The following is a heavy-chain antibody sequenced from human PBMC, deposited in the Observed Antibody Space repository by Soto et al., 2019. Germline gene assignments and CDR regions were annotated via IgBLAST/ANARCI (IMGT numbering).Heavy chain of an antibody. J-gene: IGHJ4*02. Sequence: GASVKVSCKASGYTFTNYYIPWVRQAPGQGLEWMGMINPNNDNTNYAQNFQGRVTMTVDTSTKTVYMELRPLTSDDTAVYYCARHATAYNYGFDYWGEGTLVTVSP. V-gene: IGHV1-18*04. CDR3: ARHATAYNYGFDY. CDR1: GYTFTNYY. D-gene: IGHD5-18*01. CDR2: INPNNDNT.